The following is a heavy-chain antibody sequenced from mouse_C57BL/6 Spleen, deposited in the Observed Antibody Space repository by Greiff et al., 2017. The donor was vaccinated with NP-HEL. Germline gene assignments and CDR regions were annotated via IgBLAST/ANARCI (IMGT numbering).Heavy chain of an antibody. V-gene: IGHV5-17*01. CDR2: ISSGSSTI. CDR1: GFTFSDYG. Sequence: DVKLVESGGGLVKPGGSLKLSCAASGFTFSDYGMHWVRQAPEKGLEWVAYISSGSSTIYYADTVKGRFTISRDNAKNTLFLQMTSLRSEDTAMYYCARSSGYYGSTSDYFDYWGQGTTLTVSS. J-gene: IGHJ2*01. CDR3: ARSSGYYGSTSDYFDY. D-gene: IGHD1-1*01.